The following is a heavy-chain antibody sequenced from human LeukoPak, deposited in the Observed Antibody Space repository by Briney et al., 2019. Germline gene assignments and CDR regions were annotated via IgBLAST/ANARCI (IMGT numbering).Heavy chain of an antibody. D-gene: IGHD6-13*01. Sequence: GESLKISCAASGFTFSSYGMHWVRQAPGKGLEWVAFIRYDGSNKYYADSVKGRFTISRDNSKNTLYLQMNSLRAEDTAVYYCAKDSSSWYFNYYYYMDVWGKGTTVTISS. CDR2: IRYDGSNK. CDR3: AKDSSSWYFNYYYYMDV. J-gene: IGHJ6*03. CDR1: GFTFSSYG. V-gene: IGHV3-30*02.